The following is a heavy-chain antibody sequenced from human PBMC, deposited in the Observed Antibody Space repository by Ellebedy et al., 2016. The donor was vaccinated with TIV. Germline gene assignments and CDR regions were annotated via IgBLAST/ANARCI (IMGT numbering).Heavy chain of an antibody. J-gene: IGHJ4*02. Sequence: GESLKISCEASGIIFSSYWMHWVRQAPGKGILWVSRINSDGSSTTYADSVKGRFTISRDNAKNTVYLQMNSLRIEDTAVYYCATERSGSYYNYWGQGTLVTVSS. CDR3: ATERSGSYYNY. D-gene: IGHD1-26*01. CDR2: INSDGSST. CDR1: GIIFSSYW. V-gene: IGHV3-74*03.